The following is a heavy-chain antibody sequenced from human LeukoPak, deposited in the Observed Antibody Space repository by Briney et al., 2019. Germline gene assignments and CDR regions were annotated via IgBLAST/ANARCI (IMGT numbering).Heavy chain of an antibody. CDR1: GGSFSAYY. CDR3: ARGGLYCSGGSCYLDY. Sequence: SETLSLTCAVYGGSFSAYYWSWIRQPPGKGLEWIGEINHSGSTNYNPSLKSRVTISVDTSKNQFSLKLSSVTAADTAVYYCARGGLYCSGGSCYLDYWGQGTLVTVSS. J-gene: IGHJ4*02. V-gene: IGHV4-34*01. CDR2: INHSGST. D-gene: IGHD2-15*01.